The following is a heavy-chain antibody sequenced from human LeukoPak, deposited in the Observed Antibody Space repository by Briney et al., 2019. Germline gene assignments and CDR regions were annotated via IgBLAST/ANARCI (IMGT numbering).Heavy chain of an antibody. D-gene: IGHD3-9*01. Sequence: GASVKASCKASGYTFTSYGISWVRQAPGQGLEWMGWISAYNGNTNYAQKLQGRVTMTTDTSTSTAYMELRSLRSDDTAVYYCARLGSDILTGRIDYWGQGTLVTVSS. CDR2: ISAYNGNT. V-gene: IGHV1-18*01. J-gene: IGHJ4*02. CDR1: GYTFTSYG. CDR3: ARLGSDILTGRIDY.